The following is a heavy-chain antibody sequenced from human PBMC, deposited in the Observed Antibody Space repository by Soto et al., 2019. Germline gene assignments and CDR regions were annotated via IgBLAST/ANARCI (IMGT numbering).Heavy chain of an antibody. D-gene: IGHD3-3*01. CDR1: GFTFSSYA. CDR3: AKLMGFYDFWSGYSYYFDY. Sequence: GGSLRLSCAASGFTFSSYAMSWVRQAPGKGLEWVSAISGSGGSTYYADSVKGRFTISRDNSKNTLYLQMNSLRAEDTAVYYCAKLMGFYDFWSGYSYYFDYWGQGTLVTV. CDR2: ISGSGGST. V-gene: IGHV3-23*01. J-gene: IGHJ4*02.